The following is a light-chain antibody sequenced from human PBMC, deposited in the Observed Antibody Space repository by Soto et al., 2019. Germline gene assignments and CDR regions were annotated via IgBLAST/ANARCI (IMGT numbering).Light chain of an antibody. J-gene: IGKJ2*01. CDR1: RTISYY. Sequence: DTQMTQSPSFLSASLGDRVTITCRASRTISYYLAWYQQKPGKAPKVIISQASSLESGVPSRFSGGRSGTDFTLTISGLEPDDFATYYCQQYNNFPYTFGQGTRLEI. CDR3: QQYNNFPYT. CDR2: QAS. V-gene: IGKV1-5*03.